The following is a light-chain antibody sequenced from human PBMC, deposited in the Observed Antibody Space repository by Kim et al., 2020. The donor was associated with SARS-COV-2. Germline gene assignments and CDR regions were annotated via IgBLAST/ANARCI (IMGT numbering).Light chain of an antibody. CDR2: GAS. CDR1: QSVSSD. CDR3: QHPGT. Sequence: ASLSVSPGERATRSCRASQSVSSDLAWYQQKPGQPPRLLIYGASTRATGIPARFSGSGSGTEFTLTISSLQSEDFAVYYCQHPGTFGQGTKVDIK. J-gene: IGKJ1*01. V-gene: IGKV3-15*01.